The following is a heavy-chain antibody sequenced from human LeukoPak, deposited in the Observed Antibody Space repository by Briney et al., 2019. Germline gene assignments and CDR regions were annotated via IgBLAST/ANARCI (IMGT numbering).Heavy chain of an antibody. CDR1: GGSISSCSYY. CDR3: ARHKGPGGFGEFIIGWFDP. CDR2: IYYSGST. Sequence: SETLSLTCTVSGGSISSCSYYWGWIRQPPGKGLEWIGSIYYSGSTYYNPSLKSRVTISVDTSKNQFSLKLSSVTAADTAVYYCARHKGPGGFGEFIIGWFDPWGQGTLVTVSS. J-gene: IGHJ5*02. V-gene: IGHV4-39*01. D-gene: IGHD3-10*01.